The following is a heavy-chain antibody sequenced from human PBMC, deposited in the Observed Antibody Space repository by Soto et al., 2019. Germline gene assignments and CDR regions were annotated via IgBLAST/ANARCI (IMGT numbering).Heavy chain of an antibody. CDR1: GGSITTGGYY. D-gene: IGHD2-15*01. V-gene: IGHV4-31*03. CDR2: RYYSEST. J-gene: IGHJ4*02. CDR3: ARTKCSGGSCYSWSLDY. Sequence: SETLSLTCTVSGGSITTGGYYWSWIRQLPGKGLEWIGHRYYSESTYYDPSLKSRASISLDTSKNQFFLKLSFVTAADTAMYYCARTKCSGGSCYSWSLDYWGQGTPVTVSS.